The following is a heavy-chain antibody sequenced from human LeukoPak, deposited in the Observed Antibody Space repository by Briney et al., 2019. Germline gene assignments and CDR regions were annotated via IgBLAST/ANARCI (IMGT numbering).Heavy chain of an antibody. CDR2: ISSSSSTI. J-gene: IGHJ6*03. D-gene: IGHD6-13*01. V-gene: IGHV3-48*01. CDR3: ARLRIAAAGTWYYYMDV. CDR1: GFTLINAW. Sequence: PGGSLRLSCAASGFTLINAWMAWVRQAPGKGLEWVSYISSSSSTIYYADSVKGRFTISRDNAKNSLYLHMNSLRAEDTAVYYCARLRIAAAGTWYYYMDVWGKGTTVTVSS.